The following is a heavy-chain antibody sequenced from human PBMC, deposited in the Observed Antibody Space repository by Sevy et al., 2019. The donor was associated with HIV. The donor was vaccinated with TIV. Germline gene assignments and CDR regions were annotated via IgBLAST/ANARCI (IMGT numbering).Heavy chain of an antibody. CDR3: AKEGEGMSPFDP. V-gene: IGHV3-23*01. J-gene: IGHJ5*02. D-gene: IGHD1-26*01. CDR1: RFTFTNYA. Sequence: GGSLRLSCAASRFTFTNYAMSWVRQALGKGLEWVPGISENGGRTDYADSVKGRFTISRDNSKNTLYLQMNSLRVEDTDVYYCAKEGEGMSPFDPWGQGTLVTVSS. CDR2: ISENGGRT.